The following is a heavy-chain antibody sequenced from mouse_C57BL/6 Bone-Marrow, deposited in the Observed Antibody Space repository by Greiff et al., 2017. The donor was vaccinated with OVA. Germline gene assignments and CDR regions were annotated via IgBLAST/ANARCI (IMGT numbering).Heavy chain of an antibody. V-gene: IGHV5-16*01. CDR1: GFTFSDYY. J-gene: IGHJ3*01. CDR3: ARDSLYYYGSY. Sequence: EVHLVESEGGLVQPGSSMKLSCTASGFTFSDYYMAWVRQVPEKGLEWVANINYDGSSTYYLDSLKSRFIISRDNAKNILYLQMSSLKSEDTATYYCARDSLYYYGSYWGQGTLVTVSA. D-gene: IGHD1-1*01. CDR2: INYDGSST.